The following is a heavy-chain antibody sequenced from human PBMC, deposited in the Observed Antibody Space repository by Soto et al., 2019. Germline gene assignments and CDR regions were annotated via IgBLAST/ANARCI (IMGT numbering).Heavy chain of an antibody. CDR2: IYNIKTT. J-gene: IGHJ4*02. CDR3: ARYHDFGDYGYFDY. V-gene: IGHV4-61*08. Sequence: QVQLQESGPGLVKPSGTLSLTCTVSGGSVNGGVYYWTWIRQSPGKGLEWVGYIYNIKTTNYNASLRRRVTISVDTSKNQFSLGLTAVTAADTAVYYCARYHDFGDYGYFDYWGQGTLVTVSS. D-gene: IGHD4-17*01. CDR1: GGSVNGGVYY.